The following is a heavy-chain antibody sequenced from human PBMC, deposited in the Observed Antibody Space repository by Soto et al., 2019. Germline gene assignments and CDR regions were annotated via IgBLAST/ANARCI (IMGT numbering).Heavy chain of an antibody. D-gene: IGHD6-13*01. V-gene: IGHV1-69*01. Sequence: QAQLVQSGAELKKPGSSVKVSCKASGGNFSSYAISWLRQAPGQGLEWMGGIVPLFGTTNYAQKFKGRLMITADESTTTAYMELSSLIFEDTAVYYWARARGLSWYNWFDPWGQGSPVTVSS. CDR3: ARARGLSWYNWFDP. CDR2: IVPLFGTT. J-gene: IGHJ5*02. CDR1: GGNFSSYA.